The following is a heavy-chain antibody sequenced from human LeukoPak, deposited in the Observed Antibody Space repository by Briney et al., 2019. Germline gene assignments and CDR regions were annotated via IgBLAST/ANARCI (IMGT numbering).Heavy chain of an antibody. Sequence: SETLSLTCTVSGGSISGGGYYWSWIRQPPGKGLEWIGYIYHSGSTYYNPSLKSRVTISVDRSKNQFSLKLSSVTAADTAVYYCARVGGSLSCSGGSCYFWFDPWGQGTLVTVSS. V-gene: IGHV4-30-2*01. J-gene: IGHJ5*02. CDR3: ARVGGSLSCSGGSCYFWFDP. CDR2: IYHSGST. D-gene: IGHD2-15*01. CDR1: GGSISGGGYY.